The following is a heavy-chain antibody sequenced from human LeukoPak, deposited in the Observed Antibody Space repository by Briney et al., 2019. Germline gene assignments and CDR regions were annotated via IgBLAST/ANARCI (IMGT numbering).Heavy chain of an antibody. J-gene: IGHJ4*02. CDR2: FYSSGST. Sequence: SETLSLTCTVSGGSISSGDYYWSWIRQPPGKGLEYIGYFYSSGSTYYNPSLKSRITLSADTSKNQFSLRLSSVTAADTAVYYCAREYGSGTYHMMFDWWGQGTLVTVSS. CDR1: GGSISSGDYY. D-gene: IGHD3-10*01. CDR3: AREYGSGTYHMMFDW. V-gene: IGHV4-30-4*01.